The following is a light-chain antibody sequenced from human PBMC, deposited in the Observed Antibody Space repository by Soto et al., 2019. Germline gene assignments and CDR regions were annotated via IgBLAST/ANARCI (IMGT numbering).Light chain of an antibody. J-gene: IGLJ1*01. CDR1: SSNIGAGYD. CDR3: QSYDSSLSGYV. CDR2: GNS. Sequence: QSVRTQPTSLSGAPGQRVTISCTGSSSNIGAGYDVHWYQQLPGTAPKLLIYGNSNRPSGVPDRFSGSKSGTSASLAITGLQAEDEADYCCQSYDSSLSGYVFGTGTKVTV. V-gene: IGLV1-40*01.